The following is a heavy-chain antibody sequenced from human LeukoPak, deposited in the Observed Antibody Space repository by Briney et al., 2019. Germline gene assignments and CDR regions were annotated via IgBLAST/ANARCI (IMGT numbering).Heavy chain of an antibody. J-gene: IGHJ6*03. Sequence: PSETLSLTCTVSGGSISSYYWSWIRQPAGKGLEWIGRIYTSGSTNYNPSLKSRVTMSVDTSKNQFSLKLSSVTAADTAVYYCARDWGYYDSSGYYKRYYYYMDVWGKGTTVTVSS. CDR1: GGSISSYY. CDR2: IYTSGST. D-gene: IGHD3-22*01. V-gene: IGHV4-4*07. CDR3: ARDWGYYDSSGYYKRYYYYMDV.